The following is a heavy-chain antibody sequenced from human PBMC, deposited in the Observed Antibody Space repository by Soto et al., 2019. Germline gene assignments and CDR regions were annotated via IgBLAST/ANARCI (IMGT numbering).Heavy chain of an antibody. CDR1: GYTFSSYD. J-gene: IGHJ4*02. CDR2: MNPNSGNT. Sequence: GASVKVSCKASGYTFSSYDINWVRQATGQGLEWMGWMNPNSGNTGYAQKFQGRLTMTRSTSTSTAYMELSSLRSEDTAVYYCARDRPHGGGFDYWGQGTLVTVSS. V-gene: IGHV1-8*01. CDR3: ARDRPHGGGFDY.